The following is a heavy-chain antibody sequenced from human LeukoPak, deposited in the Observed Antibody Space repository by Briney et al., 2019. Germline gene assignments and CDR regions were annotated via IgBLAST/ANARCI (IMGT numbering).Heavy chain of an antibody. CDR3: TTQNRYHDSVGYSND. D-gene: IGHD3-22*01. CDR1: GFTFSSYG. J-gene: IGHJ4*02. Sequence: PGGSLRLSCAASGFTFSSYGMHWVRQAPGKGLEWVAFIRYDGSNKYYADSVKGRFTISRDNSKNTLYLQMNSLKTEDTAVYYCTTQNRYHDSVGYSNDWGQGALVTVSS. V-gene: IGHV3-30*02. CDR2: IRYDGSNK.